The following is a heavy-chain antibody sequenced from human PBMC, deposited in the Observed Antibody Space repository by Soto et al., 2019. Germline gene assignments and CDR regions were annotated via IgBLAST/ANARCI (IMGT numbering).Heavy chain of an antibody. CDR1: GFPVSSYE. J-gene: IGHJ5*02. V-gene: IGHV3-48*03. D-gene: IGHD6-13*01. CDR2: ISSSGSTI. Sequence: GGSLRLSCAASGFPVSSYEMNLVRQAPGKGLEWVSDISSSGSTIYYADSVKGRFTISRDNAKNSLYLQMNSLRAEDTAVYYCERAQRRVTGYSSSWINWLDPWDQGPLVTVSS. CDR3: ERAQRRVTGYSSSWINWLDP.